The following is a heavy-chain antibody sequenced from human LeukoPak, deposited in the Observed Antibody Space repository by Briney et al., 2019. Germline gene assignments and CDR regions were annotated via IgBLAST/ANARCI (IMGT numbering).Heavy chain of an antibody. CDR2: IIASGGTT. Sequence: GGSLRLSCTASGFPFSSYAMSWFRQTPGKGLEWVSSIIASGGTTYYADSVKGRFTISRDNSKNTVYLQMNSLRAEDTAVYYCAKGFLSYGGNSEIGYWGQGTLVTVSS. D-gene: IGHD4-23*01. J-gene: IGHJ4*02. V-gene: IGHV3-23*01. CDR3: AKGFLSYGGNSEIGY. CDR1: GFPFSSYA.